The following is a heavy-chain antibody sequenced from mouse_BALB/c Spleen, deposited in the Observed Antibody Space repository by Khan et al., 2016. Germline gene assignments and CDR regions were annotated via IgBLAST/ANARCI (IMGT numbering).Heavy chain of an antibody. CDR2: IHLSNGRT. V-gene: IGHV1S81*02. CDR1: GYTFTSYW. Sequence: QVQLKEPGAELVKPGASVKLSCKASGYTFTSYWMHWVKQRPGQGLVWIGEIHLSNGRTNYNEKFKSKATLTVDQSSRTAYMPLRSLTSEDSAVFYCARCGVEEMGYWGQGTAVTVSS. CDR3: ARCGVEEMGY. J-gene: IGHJ4*01.